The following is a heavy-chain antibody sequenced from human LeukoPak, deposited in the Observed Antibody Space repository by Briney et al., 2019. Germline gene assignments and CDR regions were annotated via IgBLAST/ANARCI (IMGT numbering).Heavy chain of an antibody. D-gene: IGHD3-10*01. CDR1: GFTFSSYE. CDR3: ARDGSFGSGSYADY. J-gene: IGHJ4*02. Sequence: GGSLRLSCAASGFTFSSYEMNWVRQAPGKGLGWVSYISNSGSTKYYADSVKGRFTISRDNADNLFYLQMNSLRAEDTAVYYCARDGSFGSGSYADYWGQGTLVTVSS. V-gene: IGHV3-48*03. CDR2: ISNSGSTK.